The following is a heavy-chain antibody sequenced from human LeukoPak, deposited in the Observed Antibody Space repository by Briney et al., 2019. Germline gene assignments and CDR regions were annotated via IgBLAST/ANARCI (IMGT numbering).Heavy chain of an antibody. CDR1: SFTFGGYP. CDR2: INLDGSDR. D-gene: IGHD4-17*01. Sequence: GGSLRLSCAASSFTFGGYPMTWVRQAPGKGLEWAANINLDGSDRFYVGFVKGRFTISREKADNSLYLKTNSLRVEDTAVYYCGRVIDGAIDYWGKGTLVTVSS. V-gene: IGHV3-7*01. CDR3: GRVIDGAIDY. J-gene: IGHJ4*02.